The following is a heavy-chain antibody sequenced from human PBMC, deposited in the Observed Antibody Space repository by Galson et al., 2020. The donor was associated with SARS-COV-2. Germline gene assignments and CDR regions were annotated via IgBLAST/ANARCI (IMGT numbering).Heavy chain of an antibody. J-gene: IGHJ5*02. CDR2: INPGDSHT. CDR1: GYIFLKYW. D-gene: IGHD3-16*01. Sequence: GESLKLYCEGSGYIFLKYWLVWVRQMPGKGLAWMGIINPGDSHTRYSPSFQAQVTISDDKSINTAYLHWSSLKASDTGMYYWARNSLFSSYDWGSWFGPWSQGNLVTVSS. CDR3: ARNSLFSSYDWGSWFGP. V-gene: IGHV5-51*01.